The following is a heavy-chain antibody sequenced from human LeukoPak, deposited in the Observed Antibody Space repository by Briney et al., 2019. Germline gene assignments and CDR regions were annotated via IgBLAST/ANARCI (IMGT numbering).Heavy chain of an antibody. CDR2: IIPIFGTA. V-gene: IGHV1-69*05. Sequence: SVKVSCKASGYTFTSYDINWVRQAPGQGLEWMGGIIPIFGTANYAQKFQGRVTITTDESTSTAYMELSSLRSEDTAVYYCARDSSRGQTPYCSGGSCYFAFDIWGQGTMVTVSS. CDR1: GYTFTSYD. D-gene: IGHD2-15*01. J-gene: IGHJ3*02. CDR3: ARDSSRGQTPYCSGGSCYFAFDI.